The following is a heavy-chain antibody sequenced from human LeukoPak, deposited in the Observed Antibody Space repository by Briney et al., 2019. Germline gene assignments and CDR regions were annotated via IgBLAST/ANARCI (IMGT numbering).Heavy chain of an antibody. Sequence: GRSLRLSCAASGFTFDDYAMHWVRQAPGKGLEWVSGISWNSGSIGYADSVKGRFTISRDNAKNSLYLQMNSLRAEDTALYYCAKDPFGYCSSTSCPKYFDYGGEGTLVTVSS. J-gene: IGHJ4*02. V-gene: IGHV3-9*01. D-gene: IGHD2-2*01. CDR1: GFTFDDYA. CDR3: AKDPFGYCSSTSCPKYFDY. CDR2: ISWNSGSI.